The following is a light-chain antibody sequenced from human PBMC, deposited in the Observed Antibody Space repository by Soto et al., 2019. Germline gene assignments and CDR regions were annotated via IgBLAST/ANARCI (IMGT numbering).Light chain of an antibody. CDR3: SSYTSSSNEVV. Sequence: QSALTQPASVSGSPGQSITISCTGTSSDVGGYNYVSWYQQHPGKAPKLMIYDVSNRPSRVSNRFSGSKSGNTASLTISGLQAEDEADYYCSSYTSSSNEVVFGGGTQLTVL. J-gene: IGLJ2*01. CDR1: SSDVGGYNY. CDR2: DVS. V-gene: IGLV2-14*01.